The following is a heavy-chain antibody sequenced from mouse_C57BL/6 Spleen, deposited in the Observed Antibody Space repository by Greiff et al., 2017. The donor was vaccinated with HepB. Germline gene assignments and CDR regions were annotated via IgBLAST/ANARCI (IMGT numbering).Heavy chain of an antibody. CDR3: ARQGGKEDYFDY. J-gene: IGHJ2*01. D-gene: IGHD2-1*01. CDR2: ISSGGSYT. V-gene: IGHV5-6*01. Sequence: EVKLMESGGDLVKPGGSLKLSCAASGFTFSSYGMSWVRQTPDKRLEWVATISSGGSYTYYPDSVKGRFTISRDNAKNTLYLQMSSLKSEDTAMYYCARQGGKEDYFDYWGQGTTLTVSS. CDR1: GFTFSSYG.